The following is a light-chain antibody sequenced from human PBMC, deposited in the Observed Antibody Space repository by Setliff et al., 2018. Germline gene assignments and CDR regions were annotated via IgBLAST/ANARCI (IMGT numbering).Light chain of an antibody. V-gene: IGLV2-14*01. CDR1: SSDVGGYNY. CDR2: DVS. J-gene: IGLJ1*01. CDR3: YSYTASTSYV. Sequence: QSALTQPPSASGSPGQSVTISCTGTSSDVGGYNYVSWYQQYPGKAPKLVIYDVSNRPSGVSNRFSGSKSGNTASLTISGLQAEDEADYYCYSYTASTSYVFGTGTKVTVL.